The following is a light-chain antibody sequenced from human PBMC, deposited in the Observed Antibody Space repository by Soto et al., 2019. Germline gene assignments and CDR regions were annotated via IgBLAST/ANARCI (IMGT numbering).Light chain of an antibody. V-gene: IGKV3-15*01. CDR2: DAS. J-gene: IGKJ1*01. CDR3: QQYNDWQWT. CDR1: QTLINK. Sequence: IVMTQSPATLSVSPGERATLSCRASQTLINKLAWFQQEPGQAPRLLIYDASTRATGVPARFSGSGSGTEFTLTISSLQSEDFVVYYCQQYNDWQWTFGQGTKVDIK.